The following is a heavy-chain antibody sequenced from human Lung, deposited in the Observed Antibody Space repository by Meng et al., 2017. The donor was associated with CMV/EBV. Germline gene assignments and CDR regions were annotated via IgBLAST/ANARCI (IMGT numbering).Heavy chain of an antibody. J-gene: IGHJ4*02. V-gene: IGHV3-15*01. CDR1: GLTFSDAW. CDR3: STRRKFRGVDHFDY. Sequence: GGSLRLXCAASGLTFSDAWMTWVRQAPGKGLEWVGRIKGKTDGETTDYAAPVKGRFTISRDDSKDMVYLQMNSLKTEDTAVYYCSTRRKFRGVDHFDYWGQGXLVTGSS. D-gene: IGHD3-10*01. CDR2: IKGKTDGETT.